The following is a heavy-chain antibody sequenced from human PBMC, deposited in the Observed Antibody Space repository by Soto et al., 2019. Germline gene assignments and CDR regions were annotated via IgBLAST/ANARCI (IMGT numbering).Heavy chain of an antibody. Sequence: PSETLSLTCTVSGGSTNNYYWSWIRQPPGKGLEWIGYIYSSGSTNYNPSLQSRVTISIDTSKNQFFLRLNSVTAADTAVYYCARDGGGVDPWGQGILVTVSS. J-gene: IGHJ5*02. CDR2: IYSSGST. V-gene: IGHV4-59*01. CDR1: GGSTNNYY. CDR3: ARDGGGVDP. D-gene: IGHD3-16*01.